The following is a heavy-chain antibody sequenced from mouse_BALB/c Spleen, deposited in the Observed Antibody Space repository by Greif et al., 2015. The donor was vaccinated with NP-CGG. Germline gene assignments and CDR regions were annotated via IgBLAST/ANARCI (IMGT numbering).Heavy chain of an antibody. CDR2: IYPGDGDT. Sequence: QVQLQQSGAELVRPGSSVKISCKASGYAFSSYWMNWVKQRPGQGLEWIGQIYPGDGDTNYNGKFKGKATLTADKSSSTAYMQLSSLTSEESAVYFCASGPPLYGNYEGDAMDYWGQGTSVTVAS. J-gene: IGHJ4*01. D-gene: IGHD2-1*01. V-gene: IGHV1-80*01. CDR3: ASGPPLYGNYEGDAMDY. CDR1: GYAFSSYW.